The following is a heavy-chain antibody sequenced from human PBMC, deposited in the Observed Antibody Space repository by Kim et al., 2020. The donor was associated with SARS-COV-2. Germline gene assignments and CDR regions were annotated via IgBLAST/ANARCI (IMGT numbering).Heavy chain of an antibody. CDR2: ISGGGSQT. V-gene: IGHV3-23*01. Sequence: GESLKISCAASGFTLNKYAMTWVRQAPGKGLEWVSVISGGGSQTYYAASVKGRFTISRDGSKNTLFLQMNSLRAEDTAVYYCAREGNTKPSDYWGQGALVTVSS. D-gene: IGHD2-8*01. J-gene: IGHJ4*02. CDR3: AREGNTKPSDY. CDR1: GFTLNKYA.